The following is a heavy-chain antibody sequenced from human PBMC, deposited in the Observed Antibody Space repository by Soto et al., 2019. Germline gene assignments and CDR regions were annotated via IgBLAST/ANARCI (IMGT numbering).Heavy chain of an antibody. V-gene: IGHV1-24*01. J-gene: IGHJ4*02. Sequence: ASVKVSCKVSGYTLTELSMHWVRQAPGKGLEWMGGFDPEDGETIYAQKFQGRVTVTEDTSTDTAYMELSSLRSEDTAVYYCATGLGHLGLFDYWGQGTLVTVSS. CDR3: ATGLGHLGLFDY. CDR2: FDPEDGET. CDR1: GYTLTELS.